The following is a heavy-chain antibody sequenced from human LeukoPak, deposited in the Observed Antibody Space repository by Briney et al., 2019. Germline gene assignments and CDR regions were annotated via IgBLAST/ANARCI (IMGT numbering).Heavy chain of an antibody. Sequence: GGSLRLSCAASGFTFSGYAMYWVRQAPGKGLEWVSAISGSGGNTYYADSVKGRFTISRDNSKNTLYLQMNSLRAEGTAVYYCAKGLITMVRGVIMDWGQGTLVTVSS. CDR3: AKGLITMVRGVIMD. CDR1: GFTFSGYA. CDR2: ISGSGGNT. J-gene: IGHJ4*02. V-gene: IGHV3-23*01. D-gene: IGHD3-10*01.